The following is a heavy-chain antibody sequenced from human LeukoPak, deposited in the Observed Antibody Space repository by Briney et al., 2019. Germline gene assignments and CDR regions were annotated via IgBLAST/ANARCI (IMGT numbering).Heavy chain of an antibody. Sequence: SETLSLTCTVSGGSISSSSYYWGWIRQPPGKGLEWIGSIYYSGSTYYNPSLKSRVTISVDTSKNQFSLELSSVTAADTAVYYCARLPLLWFGESQTSYFDYWGQGTLVTVSS. V-gene: IGHV4-39*01. CDR2: IYYSGST. J-gene: IGHJ4*02. CDR3: ARLPLLWFGESQTSYFDY. CDR1: GGSISSSSYY. D-gene: IGHD3-10*01.